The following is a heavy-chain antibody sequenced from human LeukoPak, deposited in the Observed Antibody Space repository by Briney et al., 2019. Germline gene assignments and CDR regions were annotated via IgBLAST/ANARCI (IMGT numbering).Heavy chain of an antibody. D-gene: IGHD1-26*01. CDR1: GFTFSSYD. J-gene: IGHJ4*02. CDR2: IVSSGSTI. Sequence: GGSLRLCCAASGFTFSSYDMNWVRQAPGKGLEWVSYIVSSGSTIYYADSVKGRFTISRDNAKNSLYLQMNSLRADDTGVYFCARVLGASPFDYWGQGTLVTVSS. V-gene: IGHV3-48*03. CDR3: ARVLGASPFDY.